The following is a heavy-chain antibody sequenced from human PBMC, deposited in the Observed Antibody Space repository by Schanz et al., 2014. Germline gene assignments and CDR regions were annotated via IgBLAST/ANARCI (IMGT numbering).Heavy chain of an antibody. CDR1: GFTFSSYL. D-gene: IGHD6-6*01. CDR2: ISYDGSNS. V-gene: IGHV3-23*05. Sequence: EVQLVESGGGLVKPGGSLTLSCAASGFTFSSYLMSWVRQAPGKGLEWVAAISYDGSNSYYADSVKGRFTISRDTSKNTLYLQMNSLRAEDTAVYYCAKIWKGHPIEVRPGWSDGMDVWGQGTTVTVSS. J-gene: IGHJ6*02. CDR3: AKIWKGHPIEVRPGWSDGMDV.